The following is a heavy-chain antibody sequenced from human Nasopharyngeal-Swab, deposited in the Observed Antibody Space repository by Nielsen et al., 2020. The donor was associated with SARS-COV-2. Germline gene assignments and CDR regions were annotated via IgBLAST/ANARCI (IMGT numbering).Heavy chain of an antibody. Sequence: GESLKISCAASGFTFSSYGMHWVRQAPGKGLEWVAVIWYDGSNKDHADSVKGRFTISRDNAKNSLYLQMNSLRAEDTAVYYCARDLGYSYGPYYFDYWGQGTLVTVSS. CDR3: ARDLGYSYGPYYFDY. CDR1: GFTFSSYG. J-gene: IGHJ4*02. CDR2: IWYDGSNK. V-gene: IGHV3-33*01. D-gene: IGHD5-18*01.